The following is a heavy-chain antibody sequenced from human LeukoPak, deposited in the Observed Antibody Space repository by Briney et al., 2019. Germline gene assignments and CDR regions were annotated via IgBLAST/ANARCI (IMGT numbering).Heavy chain of an antibody. CDR2: TSDSGDI. V-gene: IGHV4-59*01. J-gene: IGHJ4*01. Sequence: NPSETLSLTCTVTGVSIRNYYWNWMRQPPGKGLEWIGYTSDSGDIYYNPSLKSRVTISVDTSKNQFSLKLTSATAADTAVYYWARWYDSCHYFDSWGRGTPVTVSS. CDR3: ARWYDSCHYFDS. D-gene: IGHD3-22*01. CDR1: GVSIRNYY.